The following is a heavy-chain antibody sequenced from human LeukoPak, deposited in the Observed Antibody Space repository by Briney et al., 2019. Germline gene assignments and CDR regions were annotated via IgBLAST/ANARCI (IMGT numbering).Heavy chain of an antibody. CDR1: GGSISNGSYY. V-gene: IGHV4-61*02. CDR3: ARGQGGSYYPFYWYFDL. CDR2: IYTSGST. J-gene: IGHJ2*01. Sequence: SETLSLTCTGSGGSISNGSYYWSWIRQPAGKGLEWIGRIYTSGSTNYNPSLKSRVTISVDTSKNQFSLKLSSVTAADTAVYYCARGQGGSYYPFYWYFDLWGRGTLVTGSS. D-gene: IGHD1-26*01.